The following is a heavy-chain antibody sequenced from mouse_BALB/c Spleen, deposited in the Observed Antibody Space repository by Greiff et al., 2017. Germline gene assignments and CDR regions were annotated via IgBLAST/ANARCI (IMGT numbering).Heavy chain of an antibody. CDR3: AREGAITTATMGY. J-gene: IGHJ2*01. D-gene: IGHD1-2*01. CDR2: INPSTGYT. Sequence: VKLQQSGAELAKPGASVKMSCKASGYTFTSYWMHWVKQRPGQGLEWIGYINPSTGYTEYNQKFKDKATLTADKSSSTAYMQLSSLTSEDSAVYYCAREGAITTATMGYWGQGTTLTVSS. CDR1: GYTFTSYW. V-gene: IGHV1-7*01.